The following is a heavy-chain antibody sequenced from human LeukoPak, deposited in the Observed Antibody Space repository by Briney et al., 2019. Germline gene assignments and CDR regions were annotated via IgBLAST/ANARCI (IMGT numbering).Heavy chain of an antibody. V-gene: IGHV3-66*01. J-gene: IGHJ4*02. CDR1: GFTFSSYA. CDR2: IYSGGST. Sequence: GGSLRLSCAASGFTFSSYAMHWVRQAPGKGLEWVSVIYSGGSTYYADSVKGRFTISRDNSKNTLYLQMNSLRAEDTAVYYCARGHRDWGQGTLVTVSS. CDR3: ARGHRD. D-gene: IGHD1-14*01.